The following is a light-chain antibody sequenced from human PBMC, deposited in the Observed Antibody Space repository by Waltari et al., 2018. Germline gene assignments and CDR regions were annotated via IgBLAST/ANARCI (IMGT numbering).Light chain of an antibody. Sequence: QSVLTQPPSASGTPGQRVSISCSGSASNIGGNLVNWYQQLPGKAPKLLIYRSDLRPSGVPDRFSGSKSGTSASLAISGRQSEDEADYFCASWDDSLNGHWVFGGGTKVTVL. CDR2: RSD. J-gene: IGLJ3*02. CDR3: ASWDDSLNGHWV. V-gene: IGLV1-44*01. CDR1: ASNIGGNL.